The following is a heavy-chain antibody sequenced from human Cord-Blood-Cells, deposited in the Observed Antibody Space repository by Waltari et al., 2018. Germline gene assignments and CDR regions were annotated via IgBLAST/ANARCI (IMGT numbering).Heavy chain of an antibody. Sequence: QVPLVQSGAEVKKPGSSVKVPCKASGGTFSSYDISWVRQAPGQGLEWMGGIIPIFGTANYAQKFQGRVTITADKSTSTAYMELSSLRSEDTAVYYCARGGIYSKNDAFDIWGQGTMVTVSS. J-gene: IGHJ3*02. V-gene: IGHV1-69*06. D-gene: IGHD4-4*01. CDR1: GGTFSSYD. CDR3: ARGGIYSKNDAFDI. CDR2: IIPIFGTA.